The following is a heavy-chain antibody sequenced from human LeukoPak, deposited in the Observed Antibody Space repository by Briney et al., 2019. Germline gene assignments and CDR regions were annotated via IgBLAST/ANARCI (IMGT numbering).Heavy chain of an antibody. CDR1: GFTFSNYW. CDR3: ARKYGSGSYYQWYGMDV. Sequence: SGGSLRLSCAASGFTFSNYWMSWVRQTPGKGLEWVANIKQDGSEKDYLDSVKGRFTISRDNAKNSLYLQMNSLRAEDTAVYYCARKYGSGSYYQWYGMDVWGQGTTVTVSS. V-gene: IGHV3-7*01. CDR2: IKQDGSEK. J-gene: IGHJ6*02. D-gene: IGHD3-10*01.